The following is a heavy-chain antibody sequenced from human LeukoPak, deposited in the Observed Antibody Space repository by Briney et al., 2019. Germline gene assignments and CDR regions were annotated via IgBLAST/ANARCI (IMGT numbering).Heavy chain of an antibody. D-gene: IGHD2-2*01. CDR2: INSDGTYT. CDR1: GFTFRNYW. V-gene: IGHV3-74*01. CDR3: AKGGFRCSSTSCQGYFDY. Sequence: GGSLRLSCAASGFTFRNYWMHWVRQAPGKGLVWVSRINSDGTYTNYADSVKGRFTISRDNAKNTLYLQMNSLRAEDTAVYYCAKGGFRCSSTSCQGYFDYWGQGTLVTVSS. J-gene: IGHJ4*02.